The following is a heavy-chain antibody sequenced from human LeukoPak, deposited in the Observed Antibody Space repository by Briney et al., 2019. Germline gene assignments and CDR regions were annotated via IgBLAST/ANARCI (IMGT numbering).Heavy chain of an antibody. V-gene: IGHV1-69*13. CDR1: GYTFTSYA. J-gene: IGHJ5*02. CDR3: ARSIQLWNRFDP. D-gene: IGHD5-18*01. Sequence: GASVKVSCNASGYTFTSYAISWVRQAPGQGLEWMGGIIPIFGTANYAQKFQGRVTITADESTSTAYMELSSLRSEDTAVYYCARSIQLWNRFDPWGQGTLVTVSS. CDR2: IIPIFGTA.